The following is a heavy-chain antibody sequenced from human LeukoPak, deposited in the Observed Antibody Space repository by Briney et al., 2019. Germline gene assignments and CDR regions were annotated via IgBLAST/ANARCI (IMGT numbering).Heavy chain of an antibody. J-gene: IGHJ4*02. V-gene: IGHV3-7*01. CDR3: ARAGLLWFGESYFDY. CDR2: IKEDGSEK. Sequence: GGSLRLSCPASGFTFSSYWMTWVRRAPGKGLEWVANIKEDGSEKYYGDSVKGRFTISRDNAKNSLYLQMNSLRAEDTAVYYCARAGLLWFGESYFDYWGQGTLVTVSS. D-gene: IGHD3-10*01. CDR1: GFTFSSYW.